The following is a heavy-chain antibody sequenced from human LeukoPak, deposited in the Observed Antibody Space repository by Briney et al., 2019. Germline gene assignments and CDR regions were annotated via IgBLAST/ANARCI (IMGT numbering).Heavy chain of an antibody. Sequence: PGGSLRLSCAASGFTVSSNYMSWVRQAPGKGLEWVSVIYSGGTTYYADSVKGRSTISRDNSKNTLYLQMNSLRAEDTAVYYCARDSSGLSYFDYWGQGTLVTVSS. CDR2: IYSGGTT. CDR1: GFTVSSNY. J-gene: IGHJ4*02. CDR3: ARDSSGLSYFDY. V-gene: IGHV3-66*01. D-gene: IGHD3-22*01.